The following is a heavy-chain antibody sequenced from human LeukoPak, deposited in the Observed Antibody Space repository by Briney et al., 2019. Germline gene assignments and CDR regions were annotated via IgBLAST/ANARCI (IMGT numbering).Heavy chain of an antibody. Sequence: ASVKVSCTASGGTFSSYAISWVRQAPGQGLEWMGGIIPIFGTANYAQKFQGRVTITADESTSTAYMELRSLRSDDTAVYYCARGFTIFGVVINDAFDIWGQGTMVTVSS. V-gene: IGHV1-69*13. CDR1: GGTFSSYA. CDR2: IIPIFGTA. CDR3: ARGFTIFGVVINDAFDI. D-gene: IGHD3-3*01. J-gene: IGHJ3*02.